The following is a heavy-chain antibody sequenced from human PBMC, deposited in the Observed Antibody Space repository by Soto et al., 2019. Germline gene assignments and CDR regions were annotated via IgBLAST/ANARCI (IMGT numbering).Heavy chain of an antibody. D-gene: IGHD2-15*01. CDR1: GFTFSAYD. J-gene: IGHJ6*02. V-gene: IGHV3-13*05. CDR3: ARAYSGRLPRRADYYFAMDV. CDR2: IGAADDP. Sequence: VGSLRLSGAASGFTFSAYDMHWVRQTTGKGLEWVSAIGAADDPYYLGSVKGRFTISRENAKNSLYLQMNSLRAEDTAVYYCARAYSGRLPRRADYYFAMDVWGQGTAVTVSS.